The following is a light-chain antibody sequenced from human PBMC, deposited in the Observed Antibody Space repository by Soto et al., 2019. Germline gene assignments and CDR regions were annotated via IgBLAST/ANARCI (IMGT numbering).Light chain of an antibody. V-gene: IGLV4-69*01. CDR2: VNDDGSH. Sequence: QSVLTQSPSASASLGASVKLTCTLTSGHSRYAIAWHQQQPEKGPRYLMKVNDDGSHDKGDGIPDRFSGSSSGAERYLTISSLQSEDEADYYGQTWGAGIVLFGGGTKLTVL. CDR3: QTWGAGIVL. J-gene: IGLJ2*01. CDR1: SGHSRYA.